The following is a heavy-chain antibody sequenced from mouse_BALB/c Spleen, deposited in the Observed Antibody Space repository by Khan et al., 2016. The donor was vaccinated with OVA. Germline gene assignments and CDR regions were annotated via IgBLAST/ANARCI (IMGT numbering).Heavy chain of an antibody. V-gene: IGHV1-77*01. CDR1: GYTFTDYY. Sequence: VQLQESGAELARPGASVKLSCTASGYTFTDYYINWVKQRTGQGLEWIGEISPGSGDTYYNERFKGKATLPADNSSSTAYMQLSSLTSEASAVYFCARRNYFGYTFAYGGQGTLVTVSA. J-gene: IGHJ3*01. CDR2: ISPGSGDT. D-gene: IGHD1-2*01. CDR3: ARRNYFGYTFAY.